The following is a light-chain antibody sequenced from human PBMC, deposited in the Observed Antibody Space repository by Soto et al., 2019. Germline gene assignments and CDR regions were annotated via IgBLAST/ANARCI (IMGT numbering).Light chain of an antibody. J-gene: IGKJ1*01. Sequence: EIVLTPSPVTLSLSPGEIATLSCRASQSVSNNYLAWYQQKPGQAPRLLIYGASNRATGIPDRFSCSGSGTDFTLTISRLEPEDFAVYYCQQYGSSGTYGQGTK. V-gene: IGKV3-20*01. CDR3: QQYGSSGT. CDR1: QSVSNNY. CDR2: GAS.